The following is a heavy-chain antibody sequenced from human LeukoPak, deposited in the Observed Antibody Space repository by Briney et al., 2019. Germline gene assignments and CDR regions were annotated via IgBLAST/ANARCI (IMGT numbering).Heavy chain of an antibody. J-gene: IGHJ4*02. D-gene: IGHD6-19*01. Sequence: GRSLRLSCAASGFTFSSYAMHWVRQAPDKGLEWVAVISYDGSDKYYADSVKTRFTISRDNSKNTLYLQMNSLRAEDTAVYYCARDHSPQWLAYYFDYWGQGTLVTVSS. CDR2: ISYDGSDK. CDR1: GFTFSSYA. CDR3: ARDHSPQWLAYYFDY. V-gene: IGHV3-30-3*01.